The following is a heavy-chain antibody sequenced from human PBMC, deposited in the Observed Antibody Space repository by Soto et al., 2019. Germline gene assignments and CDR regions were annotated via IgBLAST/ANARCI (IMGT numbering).Heavy chain of an antibody. Sequence: PSETLSLTCTVSGGSISSGGYYWSWIRQHPGKGLEWIGYIYYSGSTYYNPSLKSRVTISVDTSKNQFSLKLSSVTAADTAVYYCARDLSGPTKSEKLNYYYYGMDVWGQGTTVTVSS. V-gene: IGHV4-31*03. CDR2: IYYSGST. CDR1: GGSISSGGYY. CDR3: ARDLSGPTKSEKLNYYYYGMDV. J-gene: IGHJ6*02. D-gene: IGHD1-26*01.